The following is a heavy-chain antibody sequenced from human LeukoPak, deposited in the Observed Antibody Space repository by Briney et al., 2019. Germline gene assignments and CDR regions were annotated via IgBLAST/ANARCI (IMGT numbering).Heavy chain of an antibody. V-gene: IGHV3-23*01. J-gene: IGHJ6*03. CDR1: GFTFSSYA. D-gene: IGHD1-1*01. Sequence: GGSLRLSCAASGFTFSSYAMSWVRQAPGKGLEWVSAISGSGGSTYYADSVKGRFTIPRDISKNTLFLQMSSLRVEDTAVYYCAKDLDRRIFYYYMDVWGRGTTVTVSS. CDR3: AKDLDRRIFYYYMDV. CDR2: ISGSGGST.